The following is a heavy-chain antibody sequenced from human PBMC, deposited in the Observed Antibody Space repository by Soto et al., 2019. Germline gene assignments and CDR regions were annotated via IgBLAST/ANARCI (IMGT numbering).Heavy chain of an antibody. CDR3: AREGYCSGGSCSYLFDY. V-gene: IGHV3-7*01. Sequence: GGSLRLSCAASGFTFSSYWMSWVRQAPGKGLEWVANIKQDGSEKYYVDSVKGRFTISRDNAKNSLYLQMNSLRAEDTAVYYCAREGYCSGGSCSYLFDYWGQGTLVTVSS. J-gene: IGHJ4*02. CDR1: GFTFSSYW. CDR2: IKQDGSEK. D-gene: IGHD2-15*01.